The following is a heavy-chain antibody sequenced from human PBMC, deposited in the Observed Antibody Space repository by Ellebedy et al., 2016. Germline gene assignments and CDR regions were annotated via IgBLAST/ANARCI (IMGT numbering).Heavy chain of an antibody. J-gene: IGHJ2*01. CDR3: ARDEDGVTTGRYFDL. Sequence: ASVKVSCXASGYTFTSSGITWVRQAPGQGLEWMGWISTSNGDTNYAQKLQGRVTMTTDPSTSTAYMELRSLRSDDTAVYYCARDEDGVTTGRYFDLWGRGTLVTVSS. CDR2: ISTSNGDT. V-gene: IGHV1-18*01. CDR1: GYTFTSSG. D-gene: IGHD4-11*01.